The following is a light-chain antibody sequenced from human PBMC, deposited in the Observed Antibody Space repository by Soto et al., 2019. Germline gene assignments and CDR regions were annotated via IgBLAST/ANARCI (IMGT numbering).Light chain of an antibody. CDR2: DAS. CDR1: QSVIRY. Sequence: EIVWTQSPATLSLSPGDRSTLSCRAIQSVIRYLAWYQKKPGKAPRLLIYDASNRATGIPARLSGSGYGTDFTITISSLQTEDFAVYYCQQRSNSTRTFGHGTQVDIK. V-gene: IGKV3-11*01. CDR3: QQRSNSTRT. J-gene: IGKJ1*01.